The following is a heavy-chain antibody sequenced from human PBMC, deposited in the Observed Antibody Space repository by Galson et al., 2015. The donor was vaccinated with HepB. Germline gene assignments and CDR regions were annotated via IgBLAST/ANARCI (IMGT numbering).Heavy chain of an antibody. J-gene: IGHJ4*02. Sequence: SLRLSCAASGFTFSSYGMHWVRQAPGKGLEWVAVISYDGSNKYYADSVKGRFTISRDNAKNSLYLQMNSLRAEDTAVYYCATFAVAGTDWGQGTLVTVSS. D-gene: IGHD6-19*01. CDR2: ISYDGSNK. CDR1: GFTFSSYG. CDR3: ATFAVAGTD. V-gene: IGHV3-30*03.